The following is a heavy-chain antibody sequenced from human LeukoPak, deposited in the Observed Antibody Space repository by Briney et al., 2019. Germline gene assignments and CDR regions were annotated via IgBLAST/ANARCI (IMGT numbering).Heavy chain of an antibody. CDR2: IYTRGNT. J-gene: IGHJ4*02. V-gene: IGHV4-61*02. CDR1: GGSISSGSYY. CDR3: ARGYDSDWGSTDY. D-gene: IGHD3-3*01. Sequence: PSETLSLTCTVSGGSISSGSYYWSWIRQPAGKGLEWIGRIYTRGNTNYNPSLKSRVTISVDTSKNQFSLKLSSVTAADTAVYYCARGYDSDWGSTDYWGQGTLVTVPA.